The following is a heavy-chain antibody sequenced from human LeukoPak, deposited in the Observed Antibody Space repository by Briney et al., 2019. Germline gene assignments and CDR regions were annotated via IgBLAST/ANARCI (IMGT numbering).Heavy chain of an antibody. J-gene: IGHJ6*02. CDR1: GFTFSSYS. V-gene: IGHV3-48*04. CDR3: AREAYSSGQRPNYGMDV. Sequence: GGSLRLSCAASGFTFSSYSMNWVRQAPGKGLEWVSYISSSSSTIYYADSVKGRFTISRDNAKNSLYLQMNSLRAEDTAVYYCAREAYSSGQRPNYGMDVWGQGTTVTVSS. CDR2: ISSSSSTI. D-gene: IGHD6-19*01.